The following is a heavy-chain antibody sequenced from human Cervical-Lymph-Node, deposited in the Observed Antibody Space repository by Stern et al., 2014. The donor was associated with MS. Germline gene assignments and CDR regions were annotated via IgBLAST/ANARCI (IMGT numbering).Heavy chain of an antibody. J-gene: IGHJ6*02. CDR3: VREGGYYSNYGLDV. Sequence: QMQLVQSGAEVKNPGASVKVSCKPSGYTFTDYYIHWVRQAPGQGLEWVGRINPDSGGTNYAQKFQGRVTVTRDTAISTVYMELTRLRSDDSAMYFCVREGGYYSNYGLDVWGQGTTVTVSS. D-gene: IGHD4-11*01. CDR1: GYTFTDYY. CDR2: INPDSGGT. V-gene: IGHV1-2*06.